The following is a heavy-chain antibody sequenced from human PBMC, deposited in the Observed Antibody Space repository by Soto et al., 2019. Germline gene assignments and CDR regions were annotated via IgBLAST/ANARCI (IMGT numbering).Heavy chain of an antibody. CDR3: AREPIVAEAGYYYYYGMDV. J-gene: IGHJ6*02. CDR1: GGSISSGGYY. D-gene: IGHD5-12*01. Sequence: LSLTCTVSGGSISSGGYYWSWIRQHPGKGLEWIGYIYYSGSTYYNPSLKSRVTISVDTSKNQFSLKLSSVTAADTAVYYCAREPIVAEAGYYYYYGMDVWGQGTTVTV. V-gene: IGHV4-31*03. CDR2: IYYSGST.